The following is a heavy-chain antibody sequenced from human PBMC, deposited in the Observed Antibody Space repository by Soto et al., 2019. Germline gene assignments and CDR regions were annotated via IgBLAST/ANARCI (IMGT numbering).Heavy chain of an antibody. J-gene: IGHJ4*02. CDR1: GYSFTSYW. CDR2: IYPGDSDT. CDR3: ARSPDYDILTGYYFCYFDY. Sequence: GESLKISCKGSGYSFTSYWIGWVRQMPGKGLDWMGIIYPGDSDTRYSPSFQGQVTISADKSISTAYLQWSSLKASDTAMYYCARSPDYDILTGYYFCYFDYWGQGTLVTVSS. D-gene: IGHD3-9*01. V-gene: IGHV5-51*01.